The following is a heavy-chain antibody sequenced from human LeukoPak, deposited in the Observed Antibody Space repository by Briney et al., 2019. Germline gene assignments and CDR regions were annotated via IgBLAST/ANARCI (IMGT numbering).Heavy chain of an antibody. CDR2: IYYSGST. Sequence: SETLSLTCTVSGGSISSSSYYWGWIRQPPGKGLEWIGSIYYSGSTYYNPSLKSRVTISVDTSKNQFSLKLSSVTAADTAVYYCARIDRVGETRAQNDYWGQGTLVTVSS. V-gene: IGHV4-39*01. D-gene: IGHD5-12*01. CDR3: ARIDRVGETRAQNDY. CDR1: GGSISSSSYY. J-gene: IGHJ4*02.